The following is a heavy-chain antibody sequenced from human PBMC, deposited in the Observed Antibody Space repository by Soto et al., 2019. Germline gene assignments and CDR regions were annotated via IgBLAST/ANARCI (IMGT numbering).Heavy chain of an antibody. V-gene: IGHV4-61*01. CDR3: ARDQLSSGLYVWFDP. CDR2: IYYDGST. CDR1: GCSISSSTYY. D-gene: IGHD6-25*01. J-gene: IGHJ5*02. Sequence: SETLSLTCTFSGCSISSSTYYWSWIRQPPGKGLEWIGYIYYDGSTSYNPSLRSRVTISVDTSKNQFSLILSSVTSADTAVYYCARDQLSSGLYVWFDPWGQGTLVTVSS.